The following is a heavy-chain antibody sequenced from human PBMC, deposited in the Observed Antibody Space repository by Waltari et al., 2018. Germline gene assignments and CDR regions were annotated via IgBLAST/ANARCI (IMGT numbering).Heavy chain of an antibody. V-gene: IGHV1-69*14. Sequence: QVQLVQSGAEVKKPGSSVKVSCKASGGTFSSYAISWVRQAPGQGLEWMGVIIPILGTATYAQKFQGRFTMTADKSTSTAYMELSSLRSEDTAVYYCAREGLPGYCSGGSCRTPDAFDIWGQGTMVTVSS. CDR1: GGTFSSYA. CDR3: AREGLPGYCSGGSCRTPDAFDI. D-gene: IGHD2-15*01. J-gene: IGHJ3*02. CDR2: IIPILGTA.